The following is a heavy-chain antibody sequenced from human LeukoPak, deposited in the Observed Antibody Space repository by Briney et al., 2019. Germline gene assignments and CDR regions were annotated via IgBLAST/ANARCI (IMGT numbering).Heavy chain of an antibody. CDR1: GGSISSYY. J-gene: IGHJ3*02. D-gene: IGHD3-10*01. CDR2: IYYSGST. Sequence: PSETLSLTCTVSGGSISSYYWSWIRQPPWKGLEWIGYIYYSGSTNYNPSLHCRVTISVDTSKNQCFLKLSAVTAADTAVYYCARNDGSGGAFDIWGQGTMVTVSS. V-gene: IGHV4-59*01. CDR3: ARNDGSGGAFDI.